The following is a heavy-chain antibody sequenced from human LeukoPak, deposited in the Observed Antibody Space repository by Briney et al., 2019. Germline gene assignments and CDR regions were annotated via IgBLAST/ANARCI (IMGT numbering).Heavy chain of an antibody. CDR1: GYSINNYW. D-gene: IGHD3-22*01. V-gene: IGHV5-51*01. J-gene: IGHJ4*02. Sequence: GESLKISCKGSGYSINNYWIGWVRQMPGKGLEWMGIIYPGDSDTKYSPSFQGQVTISANKSISTAYLQWRSLKASDTAMYYCARTYYYDSSGSITFDYWGQGTLVTVSS. CDR2: IYPGDSDT. CDR3: ARTYYYDSSGSITFDY.